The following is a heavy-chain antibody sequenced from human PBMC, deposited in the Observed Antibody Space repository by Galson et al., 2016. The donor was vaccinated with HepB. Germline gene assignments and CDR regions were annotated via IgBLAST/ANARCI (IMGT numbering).Heavy chain of an antibody. V-gene: IGHV3-30*04. D-gene: IGHD4/OR15-4a*01. Sequence: SLRLSCAASGFTFSSHAMHWVRQAPGKGLEWVAVISNDAKNKDVADFVKGRFIISRDNSKNTLHLQMNTLTAEDTAVYYCARADCGGTYCHVKDHWGRGTLVTVSS. CDR2: ISNDAKNK. J-gene: IGHJ4*02. CDR1: GFTFSSHA. CDR3: ARADCGGTYCHVKDH.